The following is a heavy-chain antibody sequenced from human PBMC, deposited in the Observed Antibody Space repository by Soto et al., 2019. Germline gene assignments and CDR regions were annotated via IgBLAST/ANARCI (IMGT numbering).Heavy chain of an antibody. D-gene: IGHD2-2*01. CDR2: ISGSGGST. Sequence: HPGGSLRLSCAASGFTFSSYAMSWVRQAPGKGLEWVSAISGSGGSTYYADSVKGRFTISRDNSKNTLYLQMNSLRAEDTAVYYCAKDSWSMVVPAYWYFDLWGRGTLVTVSS. CDR3: AKDSWSMVVPAYWYFDL. CDR1: GFTFSSYA. V-gene: IGHV3-23*01. J-gene: IGHJ2*01.